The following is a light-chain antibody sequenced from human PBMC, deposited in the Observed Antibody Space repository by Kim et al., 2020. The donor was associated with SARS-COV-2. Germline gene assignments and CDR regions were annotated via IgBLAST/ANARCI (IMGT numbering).Light chain of an antibody. CDR3: SSYTSSSTWV. J-gene: IGLJ3*02. Sequence: GQSITISCTGTSSDVGGYNYVSWYQQHPGKAPKLMIYDVSNRPSGVSNRFYGSKSGNTASVTISGLQAEDGADNYCSSYTSSSTWVFGGGTQLTVL. CDR1: SSDVGGYNY. CDR2: DVS. V-gene: IGLV2-14*03.